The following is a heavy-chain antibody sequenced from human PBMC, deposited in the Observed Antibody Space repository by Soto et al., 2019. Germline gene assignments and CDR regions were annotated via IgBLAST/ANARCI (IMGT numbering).Heavy chain of an antibody. J-gene: IGHJ4*02. V-gene: IGHV4-31*03. CDR3: ASSRPLGYCSGGSCYYFDY. CDR1: GGSISSGGYY. Sequence: SETLSLTCTVSGGSISSGGYYWSWIRQHPGKGLEWIGYIYYSGSTYYNPSLKSRVTISVDTSKNQFSLKLSSVTAADTAVYYCASSRPLGYCSGGSCYYFDYWGQGTLVTVSS. CDR2: IYYSGST. D-gene: IGHD2-15*01.